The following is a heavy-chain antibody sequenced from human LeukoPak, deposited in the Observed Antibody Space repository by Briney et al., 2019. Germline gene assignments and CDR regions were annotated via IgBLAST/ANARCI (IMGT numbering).Heavy chain of an antibody. Sequence: SVKVSCKASGGTFSSYAISWVRQAPGQGLEWMGRIIPILGIANYAQKFQGRVTITADKSTSTAYMELSSLRSEDTAVYYCAREYYYGSGKYWGQGTLVTVSS. CDR3: AREYYYGSGKY. CDR1: GGTFSSYA. J-gene: IGHJ4*02. D-gene: IGHD3-10*01. CDR2: IIPILGIA. V-gene: IGHV1-69*04.